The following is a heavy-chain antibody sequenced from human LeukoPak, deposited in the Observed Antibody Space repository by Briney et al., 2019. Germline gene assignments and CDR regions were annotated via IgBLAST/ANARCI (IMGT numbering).Heavy chain of an antibody. D-gene: IGHD6-19*01. CDR1: GFTFSSYA. CDR3: GKTTTGYSSGRYPAWPVDY. J-gene: IGHJ4*02. CDR2: IFGSGGSA. Sequence: GGSLRLSCTASGFTFSSYAMYWVRQAPGKGLEWVSGIFGSGGSAHYAESVQGRFTISRDNSKNTVYLQMNSLRAEDTAVYYCGKTTTGYSSGRYPAWPVDYWAREPWSPSPQ. V-gene: IGHV3-23*01.